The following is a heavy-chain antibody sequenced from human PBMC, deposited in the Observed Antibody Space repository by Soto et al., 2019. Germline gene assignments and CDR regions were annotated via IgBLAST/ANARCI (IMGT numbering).Heavy chain of an antibody. CDR2: IYNAGGT. J-gene: IGHJ4*02. CDR3: ARGTPLDF. CDR1: GGSISSGNFY. V-gene: IGHV4-30-4*01. Sequence: QVRLQESGPGLVKPSQTLSLTCSVSGGSISSGNFYWSWIRQPLGKGLEWIGYIYNAGGTSYNPSIKSRLSISADTSKNQFFLRLTSVTAADKAVYYCARGTPLDFWGQGTLVTVSS.